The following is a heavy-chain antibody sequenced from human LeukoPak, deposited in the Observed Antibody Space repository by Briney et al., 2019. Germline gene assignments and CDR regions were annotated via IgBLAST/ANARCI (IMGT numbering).Heavy chain of an antibody. D-gene: IGHD3-10*01. J-gene: IGHJ3*02. CDR1: GFIFSDYY. CDR3: ARDFRSGSGISGDDAFDI. Sequence: GGSLRLSCAASGFIFSDYYMNWVRQAPGKGLEWVSYISSSSSTIYYADSVKGRFTISRDNAKNSLYLQMNSLRAEDTAVYYCARDFRSGSGISGDDAFDIWGQGTMVTVSS. CDR2: ISSSSSTI. V-gene: IGHV3-48*01.